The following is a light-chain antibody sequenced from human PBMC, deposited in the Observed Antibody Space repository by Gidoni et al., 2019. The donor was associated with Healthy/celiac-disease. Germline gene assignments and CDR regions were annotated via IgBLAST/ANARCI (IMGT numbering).Light chain of an antibody. CDR2: AAS. Sequence: DIQITQSPSSLSASVGDRVTITCRASQSISSYLNWYQQKPGKAPKLLIYAASSLQSGVPSRFSGSGSGTDFTLTISSLQPEDFATYYCQQSYSTPRTFGQGTKVLNQT. V-gene: IGKV1-39*01. CDR1: QSISSY. CDR3: QQSYSTPRT. J-gene: IGKJ1*01.